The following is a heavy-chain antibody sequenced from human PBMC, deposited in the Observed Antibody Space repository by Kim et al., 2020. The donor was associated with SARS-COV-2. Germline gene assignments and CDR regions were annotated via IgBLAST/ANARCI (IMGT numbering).Heavy chain of an antibody. CDR2: INPNSGGT. J-gene: IGHJ3*02. CDR1: GYTFTGYY. Sequence: ASVKVSCKASGYTFTGYYMHWVRQAPGQGLEWMGRINPNSGGTNYAQKFQGRVTMTRDTSISTAYMELSRLRSDDTAVYYCASASTNYDSSGTNAFDIWGQGTMVTVSS. D-gene: IGHD3-22*01. V-gene: IGHV1-2*06. CDR3: ASASTNYDSSGTNAFDI.